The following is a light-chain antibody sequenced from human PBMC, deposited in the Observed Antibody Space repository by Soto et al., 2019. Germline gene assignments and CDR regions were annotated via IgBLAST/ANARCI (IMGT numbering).Light chain of an antibody. J-gene: IGKJ1*01. CDR3: LQHNSYPGT. Sequence: DIQMTQSPASLSASVGDRVTITCQASQDISNFLNWYRQKPGEAPNLLIYDASTLESGVPSRFSGSGSGTEFTLTISSLQPEDFATYYCLQHNSYPGTFGQGTKV. CDR1: QDISNF. CDR2: DAS. V-gene: IGKV1-17*01.